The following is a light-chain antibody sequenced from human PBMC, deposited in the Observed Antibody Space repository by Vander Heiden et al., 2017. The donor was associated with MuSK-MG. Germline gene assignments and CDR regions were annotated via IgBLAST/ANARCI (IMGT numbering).Light chain of an antibody. CDR1: SSNIGAGYD. Sequence: QSVLTQPPSVSGAPGQRVTISCTGSSSNIGAGYDVHWYRQVPGTAPKLLIYGNSNRPSGVPDRFSGTKSGSAASLAISGLQAEDEADYYCQSYDTRLSGWVFGIGTKVSVL. CDR3: QSYDTRLSGWV. J-gene: IGLJ1*01. CDR2: GNS. V-gene: IGLV1-40*01.